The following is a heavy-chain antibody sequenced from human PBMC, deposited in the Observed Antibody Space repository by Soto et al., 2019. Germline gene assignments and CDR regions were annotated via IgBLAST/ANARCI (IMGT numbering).Heavy chain of an antibody. CDR3: ARGRRTAVTIDY. CDR2: IYHSGST. Sequence: SETLSLTCAVSGGSINSSNWWSWVRQPPGKGLEWIGEIYHSGSTNYNPSLKSRVTISVDKSKDQFSLKLSSLTAADTAVYYCARGRRTAVTIDYWGQGTLVTVSS. J-gene: IGHJ4*02. CDR1: GGSINSSNW. V-gene: IGHV4-4*02. D-gene: IGHD4-17*01.